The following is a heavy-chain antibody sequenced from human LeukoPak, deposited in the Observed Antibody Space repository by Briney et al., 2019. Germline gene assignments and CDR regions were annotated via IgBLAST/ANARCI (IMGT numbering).Heavy chain of an antibody. J-gene: IGHJ4*02. CDR1: GFTFSSYS. V-gene: IGHV3-21*01. D-gene: IGHD6-6*01. CDR2: ISSSSSYI. CDR3: ARGRVPSSSIIAARIYFDY. Sequence: GGSLRLSCAASGFTFSSYSMNWVRQAPGKGLEWVSSISSSSSYIYYADSVKGRFTISRDNAKNSLYLQMNSLRAEDTAVYYCARGRVPSSSIIAARIYFDYWGQGTLVTVSS.